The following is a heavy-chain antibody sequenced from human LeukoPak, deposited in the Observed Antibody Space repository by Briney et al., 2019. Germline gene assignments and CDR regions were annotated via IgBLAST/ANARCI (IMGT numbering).Heavy chain of an antibody. Sequence: PGGSLRLSCAASGFTFSSYEMNWVRQAPGKGLEWVSHISSSGSTIYYADSVKGRFTISRDNAKNSLYLQMNSLRAEDTAVYYCAELGITMIGGVWGKGTTVTASS. CDR3: AELGITMIGGV. D-gene: IGHD3-10*02. CDR2: ISSSGSTI. J-gene: IGHJ6*04. CDR1: GFTFSSYE. V-gene: IGHV3-48*03.